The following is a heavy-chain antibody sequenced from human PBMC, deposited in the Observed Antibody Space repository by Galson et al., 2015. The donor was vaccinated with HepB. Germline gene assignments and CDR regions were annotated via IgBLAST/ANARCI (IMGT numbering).Heavy chain of an antibody. V-gene: IGHV1-18*04. Sequence: SVKVSCKASGYTFTSYGISWVRQAPGQGLEWMGWISAYNGNTNYAQKLQGRVTMTTDTSTSTAYMELRSLRSDDTAVYYCASSRYYYDSSGYYYDAFDIWGQGTMVTVSS. CDR2: ISAYNGNT. J-gene: IGHJ3*02. CDR1: GYTFTSYG. CDR3: ASSRYYYDSSGYYYDAFDI. D-gene: IGHD3-22*01.